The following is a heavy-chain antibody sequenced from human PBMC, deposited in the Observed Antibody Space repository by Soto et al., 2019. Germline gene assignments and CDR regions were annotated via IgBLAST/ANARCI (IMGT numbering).Heavy chain of an antibody. D-gene: IGHD3-10*01. V-gene: IGHV3-23*01. CDR1: GFTFSSYA. CDR2: ISGSGGST. CDR3: AKDLGITMVRGVSWFDP. Sequence: GGSLRLSCAASGFTFSSYAMSWVRQAPGKGLEWVSAISGSGGSTYYADSVKGRFTISRDNSKNTLYLQMNSLRAEDTAVYYCAKDLGITMVRGVSWFDPWGQGTLVTVSS. J-gene: IGHJ5*02.